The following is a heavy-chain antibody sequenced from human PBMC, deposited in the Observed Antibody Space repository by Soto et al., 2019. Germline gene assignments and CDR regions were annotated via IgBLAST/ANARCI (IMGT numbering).Heavy chain of an antibody. Sequence: QVQLVQSGAEVKKPGASVKVSCKASGYTFTNYAMHWVRQAPGQSLEWMGWINGGNGNTKYSEKIQGRVTITRDTSATTAYMELSSLRSEDTAVYYCASGMVDAFQIWGQGTMVAVPS. CDR3: ASGMVDAFQI. CDR2: INGGNGNT. D-gene: IGHD1-26*01. CDR1: GYTFTNYA. J-gene: IGHJ3*02. V-gene: IGHV1-3*01.